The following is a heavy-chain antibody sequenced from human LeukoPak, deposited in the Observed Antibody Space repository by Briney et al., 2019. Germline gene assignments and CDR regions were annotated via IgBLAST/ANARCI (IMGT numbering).Heavy chain of an antibody. CDR1: GFTFNTYW. CDR3: ARDRPDIVATTYYFDY. D-gene: IGHD5-12*01. V-gene: IGHV3-7*05. Sequence: PGGSLRLSCAASGFTFNTYWMNWVRQAPGKGLEWVANIKQDGSEKYYVDSVKGRFTISRDNAKNSLYLQMNSLRAEDTAVYYCARDRPDIVATTYYFDYWGQGTLVTVSS. CDR2: IKQDGSEK. J-gene: IGHJ4*02.